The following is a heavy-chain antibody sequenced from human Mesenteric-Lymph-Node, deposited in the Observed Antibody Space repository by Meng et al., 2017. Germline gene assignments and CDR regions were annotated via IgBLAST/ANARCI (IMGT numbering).Heavy chain of an antibody. CDR3: ARVFGLGAGYCSSTSCYNYGMDV. CDR2: IYPSDSDT. Sequence: EESLKISCKGSGYSFTSYWIGWVRQMPGKGLEWMGIIYPSDSDTRYNPSFQGQVTISVDKSISTAYLQWSSLKASDTAMYYCARVFGLGAGYCSSTSCYNYGMDVWGQGTTVTVSS. V-gene: IGHV5-51*01. J-gene: IGHJ6*02. CDR1: GYSFTSYW. D-gene: IGHD2-2*02.